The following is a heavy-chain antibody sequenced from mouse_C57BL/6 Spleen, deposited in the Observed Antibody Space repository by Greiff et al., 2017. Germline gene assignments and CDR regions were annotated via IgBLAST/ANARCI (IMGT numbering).Heavy chain of an antibody. CDR2: ISYSGST. D-gene: IGHD4-1*01. Sequence: EVMLVESGPGLAKPSQTLSLTCSVTGYSITSAYWNWIRKFPGNKLEYMGYISYSGSTYYNPSLKSRISITRDTSKNQYYLQLNSVTTEDTATYYCARSLTGTGYFDYWGQGTTLTVSS. J-gene: IGHJ2*01. CDR1: GYSITSAY. V-gene: IGHV3-8*01. CDR3: ARSLTGTGYFDY.